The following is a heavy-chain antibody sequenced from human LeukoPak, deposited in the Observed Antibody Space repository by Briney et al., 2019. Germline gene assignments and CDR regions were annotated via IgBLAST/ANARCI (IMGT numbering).Heavy chain of an antibody. J-gene: IGHJ4*02. CDR2: ISGSGGST. D-gene: IGHD6-19*01. V-gene: IGHV3-23*01. Sequence: HPGGSLRLSCAASGFTFSTSAMSWVRQSPGKGLEWVPAISGSGGSTYYPDSVKGRFTNSRDNSKNTLYLQMNSLRAEDTAVYYCAKDRGWSSDWYFDYWGQGTLVTVSS. CDR1: GFTFSTSA. CDR3: AKDRGWSSDWYFDY.